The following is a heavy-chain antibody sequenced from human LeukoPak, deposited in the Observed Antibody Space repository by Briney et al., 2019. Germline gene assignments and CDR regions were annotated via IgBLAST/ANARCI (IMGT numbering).Heavy chain of an antibody. D-gene: IGHD6-19*01. CDR1: GGSISSYY. CDR3: ARAGYSSGWYIDY. Sequence: KPSETLSLTYTGPGGSISSYYWSWIRQPPGKGLEWIGYIYYSGSTNYNPSLKSRVTISVDTSKNQFSLKLSSVTAADTAVYYCARAGYSSGWYIDYWGQGTLVTVSS. CDR2: IYYSGST. V-gene: IGHV4-59*01. J-gene: IGHJ4*02.